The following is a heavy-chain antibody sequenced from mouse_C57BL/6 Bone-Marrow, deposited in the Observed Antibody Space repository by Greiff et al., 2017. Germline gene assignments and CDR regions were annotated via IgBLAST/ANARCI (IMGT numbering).Heavy chain of an antibody. CDR3: ARGGYYAMDY. V-gene: IGHV1-69*01. Sequence: VQLQQSGAELVMPGASVKLSCKASGYTFTSYWMHWVKQRPGQGLALIGELDPSDSYTNYNHKFKGKSTLTVAKAASTAYMQLSSLTSEDSAVYYCARGGYYAMDYWGQGTSVTVSS. CDR2: LDPSDSYT. J-gene: IGHJ4*01. CDR1: GYTFTSYW.